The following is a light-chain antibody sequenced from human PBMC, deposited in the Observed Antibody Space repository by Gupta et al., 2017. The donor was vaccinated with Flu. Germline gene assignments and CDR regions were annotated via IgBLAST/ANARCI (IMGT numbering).Light chain of an antibody. V-gene: IGKV4-1*01. J-gene: IGKJ5*01. Sequence: SLGERATINCKSSHNLVDESKNKTYLAWYQQKPGQPPKLLIFWASTRKSGVPDRFSGGGSGSDFALAINSLQAEDVAIYYCQQYYYTPLTFGQGTRLEIK. CDR2: WAS. CDR3: QQYYYTPLT. CDR1: HNLVDESKNKTY.